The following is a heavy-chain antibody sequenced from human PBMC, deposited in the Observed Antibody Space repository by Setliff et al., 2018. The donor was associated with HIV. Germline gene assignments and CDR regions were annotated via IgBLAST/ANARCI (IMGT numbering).Heavy chain of an antibody. CDR3: ARARKGDWNLSYWFDP. CDR2: IYHSGST. Sequence: SETLSLTCAVSGYSISSGYYWGWIRQPPGKGLEWIGSIYHSGSTYYNPSLKSRVTISVDTSKNQFSLKLSSVTAADTAVYYCARARKGDWNLSYWFDPWGQGTLVTVSS. J-gene: IGHJ5*02. CDR1: GYSISSGYY. V-gene: IGHV4-38-2*01. D-gene: IGHD1-1*01.